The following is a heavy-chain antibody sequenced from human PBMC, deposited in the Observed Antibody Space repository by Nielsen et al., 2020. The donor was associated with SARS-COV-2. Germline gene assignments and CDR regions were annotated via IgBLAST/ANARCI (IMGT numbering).Heavy chain of an antibody. CDR3: ARAQQDIVVVPASTGVDYYYGMDV. V-gene: IGHV1-3*01. J-gene: IGHJ6*02. CDR1: GYSFTSYA. D-gene: IGHD2-2*01. CDR2: INAGNGNT. Sequence: ASVQVSCKASGYSFTSYAMHWVRQAPGQRLEWMGWINAGNGNTKYSQKFQGRVTITRDTSASTAYMELSSLRSEDTAVDYCARAQQDIVVVPASTGVDYYYGMDVWGQGTTVTVSS.